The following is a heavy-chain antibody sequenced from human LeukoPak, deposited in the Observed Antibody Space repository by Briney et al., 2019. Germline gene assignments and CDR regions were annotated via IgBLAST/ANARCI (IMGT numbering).Heavy chain of an antibody. CDR3: ARMSSGYEDY. D-gene: IGHD3-22*01. CDR1: GFTFSTYA. J-gene: IGHJ4*02. V-gene: IGHV3-23*01. Sequence: GVSLRLSCSGSGFTFSTYAMRWVRQAPGKGLEWVSAISTSGSTIYYADSVKGRFTISRDNSRNTVYLQMNSLRAEDTAVYYCARMSSGYEDYWGQGTLVTVSS. CDR2: ISTSGSTI.